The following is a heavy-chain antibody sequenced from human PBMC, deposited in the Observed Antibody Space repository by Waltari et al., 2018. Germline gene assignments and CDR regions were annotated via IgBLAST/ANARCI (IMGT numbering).Heavy chain of an antibody. CDR3: ARATRSGYINWYFDL. V-gene: IGHV7-4-1*02. D-gene: IGHD5-12*01. J-gene: IGHJ2*01. CDR2: INTNTGNP. Sequence: GWINTNTGNPTYAQGFTGRFVFSLDTSVSTAYLQISSLKAEDTAVYYCARATRSGYINWYFDLWGRGTLVTVSS.